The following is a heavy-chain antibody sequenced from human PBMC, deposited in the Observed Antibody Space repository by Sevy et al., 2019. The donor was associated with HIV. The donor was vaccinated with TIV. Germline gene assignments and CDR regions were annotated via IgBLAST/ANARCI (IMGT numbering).Heavy chain of an antibody. V-gene: IGHV4-34*01. CDR3: ARGPYSSGWYSGGAGRLFDY. CDR1: GGSFSGYY. D-gene: IGHD6-19*01. Sequence: SETLSLTCAVYGGSFSGYYWSWIRQPPGKGLEWMGEINHSGSTNYNPSLKSRVTISVDTSKNQFSLKLSSVTAADTAVYYCARGPYSSGWYSGGAGRLFDYWGQGTLVTVSS. J-gene: IGHJ4*02. CDR2: INHSGST.